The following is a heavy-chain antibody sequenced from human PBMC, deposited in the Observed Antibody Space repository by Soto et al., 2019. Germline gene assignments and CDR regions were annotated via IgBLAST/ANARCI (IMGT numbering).Heavy chain of an antibody. V-gene: IGHV3-48*02. CDR3: ARERAVGIAVALNWFDP. J-gene: IGHJ5*02. CDR1: GFTFSSYS. Sequence: EVQLVESGAGLVQPGGSLRLSCAASGFTFSSYSMNWVRQAPGKGLEWVSYISSSSTTIYYADSVKGRFTISRDNAKNSLYLQMNSLRDEDTAVYYCARERAVGIAVALNWFDPWGQGTLVTVSS. D-gene: IGHD6-19*01. CDR2: ISSSSTTI.